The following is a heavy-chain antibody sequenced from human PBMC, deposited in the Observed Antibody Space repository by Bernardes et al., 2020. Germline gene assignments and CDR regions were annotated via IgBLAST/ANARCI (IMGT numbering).Heavy chain of an antibody. J-gene: IGHJ4*02. Sequence: GGSLRLSCAASAFTFSNYGMHWVRQAPGKGLEWVAVIWSDGSTQYYADSVKGRFTISRDNSKNTLFLQMNSLRAEDTAVYYCARDRYSSGFFTLDYWGQGTLVTVSS. CDR2: IWSDGSTQ. V-gene: IGHV3-33*01. D-gene: IGHD6-19*01. CDR3: ARDRYSSGFFTLDY. CDR1: AFTFSNYG.